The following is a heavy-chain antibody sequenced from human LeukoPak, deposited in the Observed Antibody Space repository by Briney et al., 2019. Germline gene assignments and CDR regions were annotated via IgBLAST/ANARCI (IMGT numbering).Heavy chain of an antibody. D-gene: IGHD1-26*01. CDR3: ARGYSGSFHFDY. CDR2: IYYSGST. CDR1: GGSISSYY. Sequence: SETLSLTCTVSGGSISSYYWSWIRQPPGKGLEWIGHIYYSGSTNYNPSLKSRVTISVDTSKNQFSLKLSSVTAADTAVYYCARGYSGSFHFDYWGQGTLVTVSS. V-gene: IGHV4-59*01. J-gene: IGHJ4*02.